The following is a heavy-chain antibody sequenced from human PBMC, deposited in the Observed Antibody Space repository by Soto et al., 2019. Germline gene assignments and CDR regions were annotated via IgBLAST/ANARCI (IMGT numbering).Heavy chain of an antibody. D-gene: IGHD2-21*02. CDR2: INSDGSTT. J-gene: IGHJ4*02. CDR3: ARVQTGGDHGV. Sequence: EVQLLESGGGLIQPGGSLRLSCAASGFTFSTYWMHWVRQAPGKGLVWVSRINSDGSTTNYVDSVKGRFTISRDNAKNTVYLQMNSRRADATAVYYCARVQTGGDHGVWGQGALVTVSS. CDR1: GFTFSTYW. V-gene: IGHV3-74*01.